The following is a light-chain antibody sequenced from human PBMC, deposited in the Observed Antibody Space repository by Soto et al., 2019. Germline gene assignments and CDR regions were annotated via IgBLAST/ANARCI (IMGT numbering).Light chain of an antibody. Sequence: ENVLTQSPGTLSLSPGERATLSCRASQTVISSYLAWYQQKPGQAPSLLVYGTSSRAAGIPDRFSGSGSGTDFTLTISRLEPEDFAVYYCQQYDSSHLTFGGGTKVEIK. CDR2: GTS. J-gene: IGKJ4*01. CDR1: QTVISSY. CDR3: QQYDSSHLT. V-gene: IGKV3-20*01.